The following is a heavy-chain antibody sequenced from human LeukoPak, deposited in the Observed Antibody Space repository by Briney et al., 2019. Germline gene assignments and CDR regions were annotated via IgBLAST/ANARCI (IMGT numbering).Heavy chain of an antibody. CDR2: INPYSGGT. V-gene: IGHV1-2*02. D-gene: IGHD4-17*01. CDR1: GYTFTGYY. J-gene: IGHJ5*02. CDR3: ARPPSDYGDYISGWFDP. Sequence: ASVKVSCKASGYTFTGYYMHWVRQAPGQGLEWMGWINPYSGGTNYARKFQGRVTMTRDTSISTAYMELSRLRSDDTAVYYCARPPSDYGDYISGWFDPWGQGTLVTVSS.